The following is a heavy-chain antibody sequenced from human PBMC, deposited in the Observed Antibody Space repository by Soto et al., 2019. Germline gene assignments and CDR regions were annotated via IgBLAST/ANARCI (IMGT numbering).Heavy chain of an antibody. Sequence: GASVKVSCKASGYSFTSYVMTWVRCDPGRGLEWVGWVSPYKGPIHFVQRFQGRVSMTTDTSPKTAYMELRNLRSDDTAQYYCARDLTIVPATHPRLENYGMDVWGQGTTVTVSS. J-gene: IGHJ6*02. V-gene: IGHV1-18*01. CDR3: ARDLTIVPATHPRLENYGMDV. CDR2: VSPYKGPI. CDR1: GYSFTSYV. D-gene: IGHD2-2*01.